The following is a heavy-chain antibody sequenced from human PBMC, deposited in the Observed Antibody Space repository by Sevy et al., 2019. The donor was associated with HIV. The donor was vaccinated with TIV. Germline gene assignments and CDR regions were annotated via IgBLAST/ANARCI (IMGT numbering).Heavy chain of an antibody. CDR1: GFIFSTYS. V-gene: IGHV3-30-3*01. Sequence: GGSLRLSCAASGFIFSTYSMHWVRQAPGKGLEWVAAISYDGNNKYYADSVKGRFTISRDNPKNTLLLQVNSLRPEDAAVYYCARAYSSWFGTVHYWGQGTLVTISS. CDR2: ISYDGNNK. CDR3: ARAYSSWFGTVHY. D-gene: IGHD6-13*01. J-gene: IGHJ4*02.